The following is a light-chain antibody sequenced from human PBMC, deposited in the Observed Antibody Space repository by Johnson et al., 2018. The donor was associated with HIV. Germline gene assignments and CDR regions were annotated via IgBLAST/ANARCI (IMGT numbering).Light chain of an antibody. CDR2: ENN. V-gene: IGLV1-51*02. CDR1: SSNIGNNY. J-gene: IGLJ1*01. CDR3: AAWDRGLSAGGV. Sequence: QSVLTQPPSVSAAPGQKVTISCSGSSSNIGNNYVSWYQQLPGTAPKLLIYENNKRPSGIPDRFSGSKSGTSATLGITGLQTWDEADYYYAAWDRGLSAGGVFGTGTKVTVL.